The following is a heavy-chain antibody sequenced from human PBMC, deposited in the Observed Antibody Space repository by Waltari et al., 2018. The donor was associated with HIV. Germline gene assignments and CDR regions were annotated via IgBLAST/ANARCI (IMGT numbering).Heavy chain of an antibody. V-gene: IGHV3-53*02. CDR1: GLTVRGNY. J-gene: IGHJ4*02. D-gene: IGHD3-10*01. CDR3: ARGFFSFDY. CDR2: LYSGVTT. Sequence: EVQLVETGGGLIQPGGSLRLSCAASGLTVRGNYMSWVRQAPGKGLEWVSGLYSGVTTNYADSVKGRFTISRDNSKNTLYLQMNNLRAEDTAVYYCARGFFSFDYWGQGTLVTVSS.